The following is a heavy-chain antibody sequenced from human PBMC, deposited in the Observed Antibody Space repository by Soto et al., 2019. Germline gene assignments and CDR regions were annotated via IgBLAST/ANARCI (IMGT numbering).Heavy chain of an antibody. CDR1: GGSLNGYY. J-gene: IGHJ6*03. CDR2: IDHGGSA. Sequence: QVQLQQWGAGLLEPSETLFLTCAVYGGSLNGYYWSWIRQAPGKGLEWIGEIDHGGSANYNPSLKSRAVMSVGSSKSQLSLTRTSVTAADTAVYYCARNVPGADYYYMDVWGEGTTVTVSS. CDR3: ARNVPGADYYYMDV. V-gene: IGHV4-34*01. D-gene: IGHD3-10*02.